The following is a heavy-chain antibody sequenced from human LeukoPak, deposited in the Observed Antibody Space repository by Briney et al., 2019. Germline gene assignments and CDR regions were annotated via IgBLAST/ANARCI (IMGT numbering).Heavy chain of an antibody. D-gene: IGHD3-22*01. J-gene: IGHJ4*02. CDR3: AKASAMIVVVSKHFDY. V-gene: IGHV3-30*04. Sequence: PGRSLRLSCAGTGFTFSTYAMHWVRQAPGKGLEWVATRSSDGNSKNYADSVKGRFTISRDNAKNSLYLQMNSLRAEDTAVYYCAKASAMIVVVSKHFDYWGQGTLVTVSS. CDR1: GFTFSTYA. CDR2: RSSDGNSK.